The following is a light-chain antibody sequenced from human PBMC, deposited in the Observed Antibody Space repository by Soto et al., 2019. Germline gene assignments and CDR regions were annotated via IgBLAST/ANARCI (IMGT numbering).Light chain of an antibody. CDR2: GAS. CDR1: QAVRNNY. J-gene: IGKJ1*01. Sequence: EIVLTQSPATLSSFPGDRVTLSCRASQAVRNNYLAWYQQKPGQAPRLLIYGASNRATGIPDRFSGSGSGTDFTLTISRLEPEDFAVYYCQQYGSSGTFGQGTKVDIK. CDR3: QQYGSSGT. V-gene: IGKV3-20*01.